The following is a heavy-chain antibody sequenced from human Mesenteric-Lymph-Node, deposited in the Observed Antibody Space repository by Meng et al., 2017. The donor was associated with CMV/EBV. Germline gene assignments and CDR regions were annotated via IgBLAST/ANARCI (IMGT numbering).Heavy chain of an antibody. J-gene: IGHJ4*02. Sequence: FTFSSYAMSWVRQAPGKGLEWVSAISGSGDITYYADSVKGRFAISRDNSKNTLYLQMNSLRAGDTAVYYCANRGCDSNGYYLDYFEYWGQGTLVTVSS. V-gene: IGHV3-23*01. CDR3: ANRGCDSNGYYLDYFEY. D-gene: IGHD3-22*01. CDR1: FTFSSYA. CDR2: ISGSGDIT.